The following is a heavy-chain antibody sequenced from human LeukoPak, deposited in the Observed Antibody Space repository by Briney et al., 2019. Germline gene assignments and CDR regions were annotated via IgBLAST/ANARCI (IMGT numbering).Heavy chain of an antibody. D-gene: IGHD2-2*02. V-gene: IGHV4-30-2*01. CDR1: GGSISSGGYS. CDR2: IYHSGST. CDR3: ARVSRDCSSTSCYRPIDY. J-gene: IGHJ4*02. Sequence: PSETLSLTRAVSGGSISSGGYSWSWIRQPPGKGLEWIGYIYHSGSTYYNPSLKSRVTISVDRSKNQFSLKLSSVTAADTAVYYCARVSRDCSSTSCYRPIDYWGQGTLVTVSS.